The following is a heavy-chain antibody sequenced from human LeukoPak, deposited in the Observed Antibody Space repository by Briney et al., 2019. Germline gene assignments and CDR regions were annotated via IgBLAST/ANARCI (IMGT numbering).Heavy chain of an antibody. V-gene: IGHV1-2*02. CDR3: ARPRESYSSGWYSDY. J-gene: IGHJ4*02. CDR2: INPNSGGT. Sequence: ASVKVSCKASGYTFTGYYMHWVRQAPGQGLEWMGWINPNSGGTNYAQKFQGRVTMTRDTSISTAYMELSRLRSDDTAVYYCARPRESYSSGWYSDYWGQGTLVTVSS. CDR1: GYTFTGYY. D-gene: IGHD6-19*01.